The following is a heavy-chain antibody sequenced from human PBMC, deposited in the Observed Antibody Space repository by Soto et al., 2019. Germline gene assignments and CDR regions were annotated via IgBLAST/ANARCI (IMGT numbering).Heavy chain of an antibody. Sequence: EVQLLESGGGLVQPAGSLRLSWADSGFTFSSYAMSWVRQAPGKGQDWVSGISGSAGSTYYADSVKGRFTISRDNSKNTLYLQMNSLRAEDTAVYYCAKDRDIVTTILHYWGQGTLVTVSS. J-gene: IGHJ4*02. V-gene: IGHV3-23*01. CDR2: ISGSAGST. D-gene: IGHD5-12*01. CDR3: AKDRDIVTTILHY. CDR1: GFTFSSYA.